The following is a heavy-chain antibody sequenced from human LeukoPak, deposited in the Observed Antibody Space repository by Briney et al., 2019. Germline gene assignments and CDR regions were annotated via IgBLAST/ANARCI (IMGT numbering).Heavy chain of an antibody. V-gene: IGHV3-9*01. CDR1: GFTFDDYA. Sequence: GRSLRLSCAASGFTFDDYAMRWVRQAPGKGLEWVSGISWNSGSIGYADSVKGRFTISRDNAKNSLYLQMNSLRAEDTALYYCAKEYYYDSSGYQGDAFDIWGQGTMVTVSS. J-gene: IGHJ3*02. D-gene: IGHD3-22*01. CDR2: ISWNSGSI. CDR3: AKEYYYDSSGYQGDAFDI.